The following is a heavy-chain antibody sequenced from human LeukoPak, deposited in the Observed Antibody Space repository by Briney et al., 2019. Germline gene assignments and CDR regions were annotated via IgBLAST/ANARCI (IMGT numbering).Heavy chain of an antibody. Sequence: GGSFSLSWALWGFPFRSYVMHWVRQAPGKGLGWVAVIWYDGSNKYYADSVKRRFTISKDNSKNTLYLQMNSLRAEDTAVYYCARDSRDSLDYWGQGTLVTVSS. J-gene: IGHJ4*02. CDR3: ARDSRDSLDY. D-gene: IGHD6-13*01. V-gene: IGHV3-33*08. CDR1: GFPFRSYV. CDR2: IWYDGSNK.